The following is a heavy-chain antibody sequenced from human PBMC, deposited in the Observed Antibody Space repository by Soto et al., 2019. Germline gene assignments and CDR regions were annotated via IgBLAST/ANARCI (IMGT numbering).Heavy chain of an antibody. Sequence: QLKLQESGPGLVKPSETLSLTCTVSGGSISGYYWSWVRQPPGKGLEWIGYIYYTGSTNYNPSLKSRVTISVDTSKNQFSLKLNAVTAADTAVYYCARDTCSAGSCYPGYWGQGTLVTVSS. CDR3: ARDTCSAGSCYPGY. CDR2: IYYTGST. D-gene: IGHD2-15*01. V-gene: IGHV4-59*01. CDR1: GGSISGYY. J-gene: IGHJ4*02.